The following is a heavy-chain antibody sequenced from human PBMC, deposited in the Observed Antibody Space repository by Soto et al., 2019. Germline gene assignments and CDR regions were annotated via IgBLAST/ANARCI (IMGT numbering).Heavy chain of an antibody. V-gene: IGHV3-11*01. CDR2: ITDDAYTR. Sequence: CVSLRLSCSTSGFTFSDFYMSWVRQAPGKGPEWVSYITDDAYTRYYADSVKGRFTISRDNANNSLDLQITNLRAVDTTVYFCAKALSPFSSSYIHYWAPGSLVKVST. D-gene: IGHD3-22*01. J-gene: IGHJ4*02. CDR1: GFTFSDFY. CDR3: AKALSPFSSSYIHY.